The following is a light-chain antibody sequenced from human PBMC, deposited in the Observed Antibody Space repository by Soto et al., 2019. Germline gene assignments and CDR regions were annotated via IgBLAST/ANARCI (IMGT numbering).Light chain of an antibody. CDR2: LNRDGSH. CDR1: SGHSDYG. V-gene: IGLV4-69*01. J-gene: IGLJ2*01. CDR3: QTWDTVVV. Sequence: QLVLTQSPSASASLGASVKLTCTLGSGHSDYGIAWHQQQPDKGPRYLMKLNRDGSHNKGDGIPDRFSGSISGAERYLIISRLQSDDEADYYCQTWDTVVVFGGGTKLNVL.